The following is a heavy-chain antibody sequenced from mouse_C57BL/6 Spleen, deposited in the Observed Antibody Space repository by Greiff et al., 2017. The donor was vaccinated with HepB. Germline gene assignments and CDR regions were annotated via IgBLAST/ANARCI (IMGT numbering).Heavy chain of an antibody. J-gene: IGHJ1*03. D-gene: IGHD4-1*02. Sequence: QVQLQQSGPELVKPGASVKISCKASGYAFSSSWMNWVKQRPGKGLEWIGRIYPGDGDTNYNGKFKGKATLTADKSSSTAYMQLSSLTSEDSAVYFCAREQLGRGYWYFDVWGTGTTVTVSS. CDR3: AREQLGRGYWYFDV. V-gene: IGHV1-82*01. CDR1: GYAFSSSW. CDR2: IYPGDGDT.